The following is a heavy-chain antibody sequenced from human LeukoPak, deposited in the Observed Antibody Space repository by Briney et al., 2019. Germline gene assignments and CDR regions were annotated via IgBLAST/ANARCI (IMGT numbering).Heavy chain of an antibody. V-gene: IGHV1-46*01. D-gene: IGHD1-26*01. CDR2: INPSGGST. CDR3: ARPGVSGSYGY. Sequence: ASVKVSCKASGYTLTSYYMHWVRQAPGQGLEWMGIINPSGGSTSYAQKFQGRVTMTRDMSTSTVYMELSSLRSEDTAVYYCARPGVSGSYGYWGQGTLVTVSS. J-gene: IGHJ4*02. CDR1: GYTLTSYY.